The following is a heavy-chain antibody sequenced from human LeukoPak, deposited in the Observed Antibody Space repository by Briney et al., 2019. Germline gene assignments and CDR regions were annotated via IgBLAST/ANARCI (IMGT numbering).Heavy chain of an antibody. J-gene: IGHJ4*02. V-gene: IGHV4-59*08. CDR1: GGSISSYY. Sequence: KPSDTLSLTCTVSGGSISSYYWSWIRQTPGKGLEWIGDIYYSGSTNYNPSLKSRVTISVDTSKNQFSLKLSSVTAADTAVYYCARQNDFAPLSSLDSWGQGTLVTVSS. D-gene: IGHD1-1*01. CDR2: IYYSGST. CDR3: ARQNDFAPLSSLDS.